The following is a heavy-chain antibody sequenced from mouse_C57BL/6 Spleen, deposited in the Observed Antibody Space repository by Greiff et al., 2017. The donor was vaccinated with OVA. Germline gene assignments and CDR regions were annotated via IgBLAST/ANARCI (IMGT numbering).Heavy chain of an antibody. J-gene: IGHJ3*01. CDR2: IDPSDSYT. V-gene: IGHV1-59*01. Sequence: QVQLQQPGAELVRPGTSVKLSCKASGYTFTSYWMHWVKQRPGQGLEWIGVIDPSDSYTNYNQKFKGKATLTVDTSSSTAYMQLSSLTSEDSAVYYCASYYDGYDFAYWGQGTLVTVSA. D-gene: IGHD2-3*01. CDR1: GYTFTSYW. CDR3: ASYYDGYDFAY.